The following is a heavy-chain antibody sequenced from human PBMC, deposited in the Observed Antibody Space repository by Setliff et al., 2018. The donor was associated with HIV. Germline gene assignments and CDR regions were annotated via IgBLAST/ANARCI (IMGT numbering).Heavy chain of an antibody. Sequence: SETLSLTCTVSGDSISSYYWSWIRQPPGKGLEWIGYIYTSGITDYNPSLKSRVTISGDTSKNQFSLKLSSVTAADTAVYYCATIRLTMVRGIPNWFDPWGQGTLVTVSS. V-gene: IGHV4-4*08. J-gene: IGHJ5*02. CDR1: GDSISSYY. CDR2: IYTSGIT. CDR3: ATIRLTMVRGIPNWFDP. D-gene: IGHD3-10*01.